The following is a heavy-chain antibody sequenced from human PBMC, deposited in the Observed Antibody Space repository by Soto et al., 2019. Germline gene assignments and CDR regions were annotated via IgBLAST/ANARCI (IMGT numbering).Heavy chain of an antibody. D-gene: IGHD2-15*01. Sequence: QVQLVQSGAEVKKPGSSVKVSCKASGGTFSSYTISWVRQAPGQGLEWMGRIIPILGIANYAQKFQGRVTITADKSTSTDYMELSSLRSEDTAVYYCARAPLSCSGGSCRANYYYYYMDVWGKGTTVTVSS. CDR2: IIPILGIA. CDR3: ARAPLSCSGGSCRANYYYYYMDV. V-gene: IGHV1-69*02. J-gene: IGHJ6*03. CDR1: GGTFSSYT.